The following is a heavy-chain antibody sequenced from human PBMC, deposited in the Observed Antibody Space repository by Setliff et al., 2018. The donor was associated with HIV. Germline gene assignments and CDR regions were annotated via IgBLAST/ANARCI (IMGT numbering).Heavy chain of an antibody. J-gene: IGHJ4*02. D-gene: IGHD4-17*01. Sequence: GGSLRLSCAASGFTFSTFAMSWVRQAPGKGLEWVSTISHSGETTYFADSVKGRFTISRDNSKNTLYLQMSSLKVDDTAIYFCAKALYGHSSAVGPDFRGQGTLVTVSS. CDR2: ISHSGETT. CDR1: GFTFSTFA. V-gene: IGHV3-23*01. CDR3: AKALYGHSSAVGPDF.